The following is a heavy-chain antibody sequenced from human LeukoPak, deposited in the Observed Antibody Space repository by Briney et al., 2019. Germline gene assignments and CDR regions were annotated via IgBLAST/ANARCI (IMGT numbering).Heavy chain of an antibody. Sequence: PGGSLRLSCAASGLTFSSYAMSWVRQAPGKGLEWVSGISGSGSSTYYADSVRGRFTISRDNSKNTLYLEMNSLRVEDTAVYYCATVIPRYSGSSVGAFDIWGQGTMVIVSS. CDR2: ISGSGSST. V-gene: IGHV3-23*01. CDR1: GLTFSSYA. CDR3: ATVIPRYSGSSVGAFDI. D-gene: IGHD1-26*01. J-gene: IGHJ3*02.